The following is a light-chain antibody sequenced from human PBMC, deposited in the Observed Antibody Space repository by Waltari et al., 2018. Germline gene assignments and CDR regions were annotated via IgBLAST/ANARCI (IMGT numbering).Light chain of an antibody. V-gene: IGKV2-30*02. CDR3: MQGSHWPRT. Sequence: DVVVTQSPLSLRVTLGEAASIPCGSRQSLVHTDGHTYLNWFHQRPGQPPRRLIYKISSRESGVPDRFSGSGSGTDFTLKISRVEAEDVGVYYCMQGSHWPRTFGQGTKLEI. CDR1: QSLVHTDGHTY. CDR2: KIS. J-gene: IGKJ2*01.